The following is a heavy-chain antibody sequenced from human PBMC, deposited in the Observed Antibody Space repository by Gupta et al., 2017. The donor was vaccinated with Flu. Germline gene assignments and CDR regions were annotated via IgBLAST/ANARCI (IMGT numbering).Heavy chain of an antibody. D-gene: IGHD1-7*01. CDR2: ISDDGSNE. J-gene: IGHJ4*02. CDR3: AKGGLHNWNYDGDY. Sequence: QVQLVQSGGGAVQPGRSLRVSCVASGFTFSNYGMHWVRQTPDKGLEWMAVISDDGSNEWYADSVKGRFTISRDNSKNILFLQMNSLRPEDTAVYYWAKGGLHNWNYDGDYWGQGTLVTVSS. CDR1: GFTFSNYG. V-gene: IGHV3-30*18.